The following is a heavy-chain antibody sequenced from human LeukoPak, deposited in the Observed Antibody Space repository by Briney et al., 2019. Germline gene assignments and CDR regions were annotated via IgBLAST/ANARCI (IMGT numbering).Heavy chain of an antibody. D-gene: IGHD3-22*01. J-gene: IGHJ3*02. V-gene: IGHV1-18*01. CDR2: ISAYT. CDR1: GYTITSYG. CDR3: ARISYYYDSSGYSLDAFDI. Sequence: ASVKVSCKASGYTITSYGISWVRQAPGQGLEWMGWISAYTNYAQKLQGRVTMTTDPSTSTAYMELRSLRSDDTAVYYCARISYYYDSSGYSLDAFDIWGQGTMVTVSS.